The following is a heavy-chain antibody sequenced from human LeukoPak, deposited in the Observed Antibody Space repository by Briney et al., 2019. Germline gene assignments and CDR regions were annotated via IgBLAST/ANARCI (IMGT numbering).Heavy chain of an antibody. CDR3: AKDLVRGVIRPPNWFDP. CDR1: GFTFSSYA. D-gene: IGHD3-10*01. V-gene: IGHV3-23*01. J-gene: IGHJ5*02. Sequence: GGSLRLSCAASGFTFSSYAMTWVRQAPGKGLEWVSGISGRGVSTYYADSVKGRFTISRDNSKNTLYLQMNSLRAEDTAVYYCAKDLVRGVIRPPNWFDPWGQGTLVTVSS. CDR2: ISGRGVST.